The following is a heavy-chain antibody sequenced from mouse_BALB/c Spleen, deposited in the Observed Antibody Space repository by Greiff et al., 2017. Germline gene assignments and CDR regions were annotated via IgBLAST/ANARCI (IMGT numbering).Heavy chain of an antibody. CDR1: GFTFSSFG. Sequence: EVNVVESGGGLVQPGGSRKLSCAASGFTFSSFGMHWVRQAPEKGLEWVAYISSGSSTIYYADTVKGRFTISRDNPKNTLFLQMTSLRSEDTAMYYCARSYYGDYWGQGTTLTVSS. V-gene: IGHV5-17*02. D-gene: IGHD1-2*01. CDR3: ARSYYGDY. J-gene: IGHJ2*01. CDR2: ISSGSSTI.